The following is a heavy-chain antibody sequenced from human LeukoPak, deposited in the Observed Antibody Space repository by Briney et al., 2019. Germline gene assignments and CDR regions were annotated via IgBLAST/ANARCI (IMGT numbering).Heavy chain of an antibody. Sequence: ASVKVSCKVSGYTLTELSMHWVRQAPGKGLEWMGGFDPEDGETIYAQKFQGRVTTTEDTSTDTAYMELSSLRSEDTAVYYCATEVTMIVVAQSYWYFDLWGRGTLVTVSS. CDR1: GYTLTELS. D-gene: IGHD3-22*01. V-gene: IGHV1-24*01. CDR2: FDPEDGET. J-gene: IGHJ2*01. CDR3: ATEVTMIVVAQSYWYFDL.